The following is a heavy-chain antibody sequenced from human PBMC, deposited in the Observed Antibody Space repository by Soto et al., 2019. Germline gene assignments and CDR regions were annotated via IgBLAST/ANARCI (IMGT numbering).Heavy chain of an antibody. J-gene: IGHJ3*02. Sequence: QVQLVESGGGVVQPGSSLRLSCAASGFTFSSYGMHWVRQAPGKGLEWVAVISYDGSNKYYADSVKGRLTISRDNSKNTLYLQMNSLRTEDMAVYYCAKAYYDYIWGSYLGAFDIWGQGTMVTVSS. CDR3: AKAYYDYIWGSYLGAFDI. V-gene: IGHV3-30*18. CDR2: ISYDGSNK. CDR1: GFTFSSYG. D-gene: IGHD3-16*01.